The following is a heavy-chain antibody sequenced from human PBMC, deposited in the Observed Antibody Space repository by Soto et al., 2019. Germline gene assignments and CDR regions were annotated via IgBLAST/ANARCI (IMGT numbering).Heavy chain of an antibody. V-gene: IGHV3-23*01. Sequence: EVQLLESGGGLVQPGGSLRLSCAASGFTFSSYAMSWVRQAPGKGLEWVSAISGSDSTYYADSVKGRFTISRDNFKNTLYLQMNSLRAEDTAVYYCAKGFVVGGSCYSPIDYWGQGTLVTVSS. CDR1: GFTFSSYA. J-gene: IGHJ4*02. CDR3: AKGFVVGGSCYSPIDY. CDR2: ISGSDST. D-gene: IGHD2-15*01.